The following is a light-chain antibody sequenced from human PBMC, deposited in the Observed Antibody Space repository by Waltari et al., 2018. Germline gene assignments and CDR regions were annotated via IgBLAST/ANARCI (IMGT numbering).Light chain of an antibody. CDR3: QQYYSNPLT. J-gene: IGKJ4*01. V-gene: IGKV4-1*01. CDR1: HSVFYRSTKTNH. Sequence: NVLTQSPASLAVSLGEGDTITGKSRHSVFYRSTKTNHLAWYKQKPGQPPKLLIYWGSTREIWVPDRFTGGGSGTDFTLTISSLQAEDVAVYYCQQYYSNPLTFGGGTTVEIK. CDR2: WGS.